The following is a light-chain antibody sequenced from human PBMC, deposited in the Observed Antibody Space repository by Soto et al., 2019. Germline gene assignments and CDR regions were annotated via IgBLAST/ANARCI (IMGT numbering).Light chain of an antibody. V-gene: IGKV3-20*01. J-gene: IGKJ2*01. CDR3: QQYGNPYT. CDR2: GAS. CDR1: QSVSSSY. Sequence: EIVLTQSPGTLSLSPGERATLSCRASQSVSSSYFGWYQQKPGQAPRLLLYGASSKATGIPDRLSGSGSGPDFTPTISRLEPEDFAVYYCQQYGNPYTFGQGTKLEIK.